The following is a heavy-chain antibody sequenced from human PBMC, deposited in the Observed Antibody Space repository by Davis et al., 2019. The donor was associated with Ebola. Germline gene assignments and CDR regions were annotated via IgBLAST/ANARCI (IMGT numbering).Heavy chain of an antibody. CDR3: AKKNENYDFWRGSYTGGWFDP. J-gene: IGHJ5*02. V-gene: IGHV3-30*18. Sequence: PGGSLRLSCVASGFTFSSYGMHWVRQAPGKGLEWVAALSSDETEKYHADSVKGRFTISRDNSTNTLYLEMNGLRPEDTAMYYCAKKNENYDFWRGSYTGGWFDPWGQGTLVTVSS. CDR1: GFTFSSYG. CDR2: LSSDETEK. D-gene: IGHD3-3*01.